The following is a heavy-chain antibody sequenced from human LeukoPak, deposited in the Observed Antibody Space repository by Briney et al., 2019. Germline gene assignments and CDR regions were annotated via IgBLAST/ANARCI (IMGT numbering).Heavy chain of an antibody. J-gene: IGHJ4*02. CDR2: IYYSGST. CDR1: GGSISSSSSSSYY. CDR3: AGGTYSSADY. Sequence: SETLSLTCTVSGGSISSSSSSSYYWGWIRQPPGKGLEWIGTIYYSGSTYYNPSLKSRVTISVDTSKNQFSLKLSSVTAADTAVYYCAGGTYSSADYWGQGTLVTVSS. V-gene: IGHV4-39*07. D-gene: IGHD6-19*01.